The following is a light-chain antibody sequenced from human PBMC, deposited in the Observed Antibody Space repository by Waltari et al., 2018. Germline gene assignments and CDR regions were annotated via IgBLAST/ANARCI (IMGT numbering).Light chain of an antibody. CDR3: AAWDDNLNGVV. CDR1: SSNIGSNP. J-gene: IGLJ2*01. CDR2: DNI. Sequence: QSVLTQPPSASGTPGQRVTISCSGSSSNIGSNPVNWYQQLPGTAPKLLIYDNIDRPSGVPDRFSGSKSGTSASLAISELQSEDEADYHCAAWDDNLNGVVFGGGTKLTVL. V-gene: IGLV1-44*01.